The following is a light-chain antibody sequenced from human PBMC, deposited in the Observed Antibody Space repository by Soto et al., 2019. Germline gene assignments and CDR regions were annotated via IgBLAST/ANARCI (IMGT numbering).Light chain of an antibody. V-gene: IGLV3-21*04. J-gene: IGLJ1*01. Sequence: SELTQSPSVSVAPGKTATITCGGNNIGSKRVHWYQQKPGQAPVLVIYYDSDRPSGIPERFSGSNSGNTATLTISRVEAGDEADYYCQVWDGSSDHYVFGTGTKLTVL. CDR1: NIGSKR. CDR3: QVWDGSSDHYV. CDR2: YDS.